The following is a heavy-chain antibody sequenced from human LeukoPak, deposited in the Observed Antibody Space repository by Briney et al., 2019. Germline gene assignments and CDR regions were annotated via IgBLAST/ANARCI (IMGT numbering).Heavy chain of an antibody. J-gene: IGHJ6*02. CDR3: ARAGTTGTLFGMDV. CDR2: ISSSSDTM. V-gene: IGHV3-11*04. D-gene: IGHD1-1*01. Sequence: PGGSLRLSCAASGFTFSDYYMSWIRQAPGKGLEWVSYISSSSDTMYYADSVRGRFTISRDNAKNSLYLQMNSLRAEDTAVYYCARAGTTGTLFGMDVWGQGTTVTVSS. CDR1: GFTFSDYY.